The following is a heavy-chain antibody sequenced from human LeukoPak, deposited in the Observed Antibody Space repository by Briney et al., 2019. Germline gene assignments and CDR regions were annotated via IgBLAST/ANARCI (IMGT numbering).Heavy chain of an antibody. Sequence: SETLSLTCTVSGGSISSYYWNWIRQPPGKGLEWIGYIYYSGSTNYNPSLKSRVTISVDTSKNQFSLKLSSVTAADTAVYYCARGVPYYYDSSGYLFHYWGQGTLVTVSS. CDR3: ARGVPYYYDSSGYLFHY. J-gene: IGHJ4*02. D-gene: IGHD3-22*01. CDR2: IYYSGST. V-gene: IGHV4-59*01. CDR1: GGSISSYY.